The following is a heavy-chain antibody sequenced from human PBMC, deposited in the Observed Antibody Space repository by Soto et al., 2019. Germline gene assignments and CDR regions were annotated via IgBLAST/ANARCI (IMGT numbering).Heavy chain of an antibody. V-gene: IGHV1-18*01. CDR2: ISAYNGNT. Sequence: QVQLVQSGAEVKKPGASVKVSCKASGYTFASYAISWMRQAPGQGLEWMGWISAYNGNTNYAQKLQGRVTMTTDTSTGAAYVELSTRGAADTAVYYCARDPPPPDNLGQGTLVTVSS. D-gene: IGHD2-2*01. J-gene: IGHJ1*01. CDR3: ARDPPPPDN. CDR1: GYTFASYA.